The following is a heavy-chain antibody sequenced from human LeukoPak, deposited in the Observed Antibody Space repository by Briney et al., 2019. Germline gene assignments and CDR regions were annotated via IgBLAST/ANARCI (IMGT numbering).Heavy chain of an antibody. J-gene: IGHJ4*02. V-gene: IGHV4-59*01. CDR2: IYYSGST. Sequence: SETLSLTCTVFGGTISPYYWSWIRQPPGKGLEWIGCIYYSGSTNYNPSLKSRVTISVDTSKNQFSLKLSSVTAADTAVYYCARGGAFDYWGQGALVTVSS. D-gene: IGHD4/OR15-4a*01. CDR3: ARGGAFDY. CDR1: GGTISPYY.